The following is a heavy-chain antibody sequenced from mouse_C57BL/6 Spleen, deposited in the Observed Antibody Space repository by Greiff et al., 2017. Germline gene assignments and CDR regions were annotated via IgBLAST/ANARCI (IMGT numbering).Heavy chain of an antibody. CDR3: ASQSWGLDY. D-gene: IGHD4-1*01. J-gene: IGHJ2*01. V-gene: IGHV1-4*01. Sequence: QVQLQQSGAELARPGASVKMSCKASGYTFTSYTMHWVQQRPGQGLEWIGYINPSSGYTKYNQKFKDKATLTAGKSSSTAYLQLSSLTAEDSAVYYCASQSWGLDYWGQGTTLTVSS. CDR1: GYTFTSYT. CDR2: INPSSGYT.